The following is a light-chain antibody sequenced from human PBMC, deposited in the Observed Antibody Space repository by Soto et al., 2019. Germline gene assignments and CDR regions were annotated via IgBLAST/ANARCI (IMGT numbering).Light chain of an antibody. CDR3: SSYTSRGTYV. V-gene: IGLV2-14*01. J-gene: IGLJ1*01. Sequence: QSVLTQPASVSGSPGQSITISCTGTSSDVGGYNYVSWYQQHPGKAPKLIIYEVSNRPSGISNRFSGSKSGNTASLTISGLQAEDEADYYCSSYTSRGTYVFGTGTKLTVL. CDR1: SSDVGGYNY. CDR2: EVS.